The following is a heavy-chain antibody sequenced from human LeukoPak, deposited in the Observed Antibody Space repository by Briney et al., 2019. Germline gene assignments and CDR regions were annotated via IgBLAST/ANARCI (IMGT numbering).Heavy chain of an antibody. CDR1: GGTFSSYA. CDR3: ASTIYGDYPYDAFDI. Sequence: ASVKVSCKASGGTFSSYAISWVRRAPGQGLEWMGGIIPTFGTANYAQKFQGRVTITADESTSTAYMELSSLRSEDTAVYYCASTIYGDYPYDAFDIWGQGTMVTVSS. V-gene: IGHV1-69*13. D-gene: IGHD4-17*01. J-gene: IGHJ3*02. CDR2: IIPTFGTA.